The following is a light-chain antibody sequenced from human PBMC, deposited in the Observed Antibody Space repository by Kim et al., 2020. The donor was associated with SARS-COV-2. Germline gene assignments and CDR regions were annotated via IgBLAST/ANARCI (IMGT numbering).Light chain of an antibody. V-gene: IGLV3-1*01. CDR2: QDK. J-gene: IGLJ2*01. CDR3: QAWDSGLF. CDR1: DLGDKY. Sequence: VSVSAGQTASITCSGDDLGDKYVAWYQQKPGQSPVLVIYQDKKRPPEIPGRFSGSNSGNTATLTISGTQALDEADYFCQAWDSGLFFGGGTQLTVL.